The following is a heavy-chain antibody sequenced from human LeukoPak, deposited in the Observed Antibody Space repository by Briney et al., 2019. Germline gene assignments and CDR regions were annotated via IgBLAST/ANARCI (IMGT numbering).Heavy chain of an antibody. J-gene: IGHJ4*02. CDR2: ISGSGGST. Sequence: GGSLRLSCAASGFTFSSYAMSRVRQAPGKGLEWVSAISGSGGSTYYADSVKGRFTISRDNSKNTLYLQMNSLRAEDTAVYYCAKDGVSYSLVRGGYYFDYWGQGTLVTVSS. CDR1: GFTFSSYA. V-gene: IGHV3-23*01. D-gene: IGHD3-10*01. CDR3: AKDGVSYSLVRGGYYFDY.